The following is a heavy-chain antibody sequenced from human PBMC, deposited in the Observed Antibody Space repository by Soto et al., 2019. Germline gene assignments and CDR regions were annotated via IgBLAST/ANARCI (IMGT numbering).Heavy chain of an antibody. CDR1: GGSISSYY. J-gene: IGHJ6*02. V-gene: IGHV4-59*01. D-gene: IGHD3-3*01. Sequence: QVQLQESGPGLVKPSETLSLTCTVSGGSISSYYWSWIRQPPGKGLEWIGYIYYSGSTNYNPSLKSRVTISVDPPKNQFSLKLSSVTAADTAVYYGAREYGFWGNYYYGMDVWGQGTTVTVSS. CDR3: AREYGFWGNYYYGMDV. CDR2: IYYSGST.